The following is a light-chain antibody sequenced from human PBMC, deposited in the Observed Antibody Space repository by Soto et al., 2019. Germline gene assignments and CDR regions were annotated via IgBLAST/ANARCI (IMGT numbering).Light chain of an antibody. V-gene: IGKV1-5*01. CDR1: QSINNF. CDR2: DAS. J-gene: IGKJ5*01. Sequence: DIQMTQSPSTLSASIGDRVTITCRASQSINNFLAWYQQKPGKGPSLLIFDASSRAIGIPDRFSGSGSGTDFTLTITRLEPEDFAVYYCQAGTFGQGTRLEIK. CDR3: QAGT.